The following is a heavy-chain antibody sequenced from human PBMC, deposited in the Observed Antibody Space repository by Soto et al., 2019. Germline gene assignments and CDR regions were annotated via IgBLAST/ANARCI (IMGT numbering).Heavy chain of an antibody. Sequence: QITLKESGPTLVKPTQTLTLTCTFSGFSFTTDGMGVGWIRQPPGKALEWLALIYWDADKRYSPSLKSRLTITKDVSRTQVVLTLTNMDPADTATYYCANPYWAASGTRYYFDYWGPGTLVTVS. CDR1: GFSFTTDGMG. CDR3: ANPYWAASGTRYYFDY. J-gene: IGHJ4*02. CDR2: IYWDADK. V-gene: IGHV2-5*02. D-gene: IGHD6-13*01.